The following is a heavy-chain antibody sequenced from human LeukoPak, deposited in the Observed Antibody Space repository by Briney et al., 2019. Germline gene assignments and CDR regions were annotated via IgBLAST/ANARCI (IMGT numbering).Heavy chain of an antibody. J-gene: IGHJ4*02. D-gene: IGHD6-19*01. CDR1: GFTFSSYG. Sequence: GGSLRLSCAASGFTFSSYGMHWVRQAPGKGLEWVAVISYDGSNKYYADSVKGRFTISRDNSKNTLYLQMNSLRAEDTAVYYCAKDLRGKQWLVRNFYWGQGTLVTVSS. V-gene: IGHV3-30*18. CDR2: ISYDGSNK. CDR3: AKDLRGKQWLVRNFY.